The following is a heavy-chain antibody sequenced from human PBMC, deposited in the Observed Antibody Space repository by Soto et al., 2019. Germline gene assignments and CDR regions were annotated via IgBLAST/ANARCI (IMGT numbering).Heavy chain of an antibody. CDR1: GFTFSTHG. CDR3: AKIYCGGGSCYWFFDL. D-gene: IGHD2-15*01. V-gene: IGHV3-30*18. J-gene: IGHJ2*01. Sequence: QVQLVESGGGVVQPGRSLRLSCAASGFTFSTHGMHWVRQAPGKGLEWVAVVSYDGGSKYYADSVKGRFTGSRDNSKNTMYLEMNSLRTEDTAVYYCAKIYCGGGSCYWFFDLWGSGTLVTVSS. CDR2: VSYDGGSK.